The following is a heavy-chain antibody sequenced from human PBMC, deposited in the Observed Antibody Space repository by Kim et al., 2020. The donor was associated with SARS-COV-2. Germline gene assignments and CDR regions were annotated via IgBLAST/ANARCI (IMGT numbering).Heavy chain of an antibody. D-gene: IGHD3-22*01. CDR1: GFTFNNYA. CDR2: ISASGGST. V-gene: IGHV3-23*01. CDR3: AKVMIPYYDSTWNWYFDL. J-gene: IGHJ2*01. Sequence: GGSLRLSCAASGFTFNNYAMSWVRQAPGKGLEWVSSISASGGSTYYADSVKGRFTISRDNSKNTLYLQMNSLRAEDTAVFFCAKVMIPYYDSTWNWYFDLWGRGSLVSVSS.